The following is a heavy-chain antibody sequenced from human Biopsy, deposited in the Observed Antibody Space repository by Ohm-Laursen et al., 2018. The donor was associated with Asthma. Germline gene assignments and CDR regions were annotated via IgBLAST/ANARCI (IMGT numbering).Heavy chain of an antibody. Sequence: PSQTLSLTCTVSYGSITSGGYYWTWIRQHPGKGLEWIGFIYYSGSTYYNPSLKSRVIISIDKSKNQYSLKLTSVTAADTAVYYCARDRRDVYNLDYFYYYGLDVWGHGTTVTVSS. CDR3: ARDRRDVYNLDYFYYYGLDV. J-gene: IGHJ6*02. D-gene: IGHD5-24*01. CDR1: YGSITSGGYY. CDR2: IYYSGST. V-gene: IGHV4-31*03.